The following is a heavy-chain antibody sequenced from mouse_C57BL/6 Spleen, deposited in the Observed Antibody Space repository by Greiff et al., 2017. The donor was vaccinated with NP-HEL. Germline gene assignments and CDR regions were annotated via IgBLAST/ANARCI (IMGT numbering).Heavy chain of an antibody. D-gene: IGHD2-5*01. CDR1: GYAFSSYW. J-gene: IGHJ2*01. Sequence: QVQLQQSGAELVKPGASVKISCKASGYAFSSYWMNWVKQRPGKGLEWIGQIYPGDGDTNYNGKFKGKATLTADKSSSTAYMQLSSLTSEDSAVYFCARGGAYYSNYWDYWGQGTTLTVSS. CDR3: ARGGAYYSNYWDY. CDR2: IYPGDGDT. V-gene: IGHV1-80*01.